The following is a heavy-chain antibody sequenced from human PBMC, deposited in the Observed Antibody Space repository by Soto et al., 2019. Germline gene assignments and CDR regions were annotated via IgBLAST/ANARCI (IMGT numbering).Heavy chain of an antibody. D-gene: IGHD3-3*01. CDR2: IYYSGST. J-gene: IGHJ5*02. CDR1: GGSISSSSYY. Sequence: SETLSLTCTVSGGSISSSSYYWGWIRQPPGKGLEWIGSIYYSGSTYYNPSLKSRVTISVDTSKNQFSLKLSSVTAADTAVYYCARLGLAWQVRAFWSGYYANWFAPWGQRTLVTVSS. V-gene: IGHV4-39*01. CDR3: ARLGLAWQVRAFWSGYYANWFAP.